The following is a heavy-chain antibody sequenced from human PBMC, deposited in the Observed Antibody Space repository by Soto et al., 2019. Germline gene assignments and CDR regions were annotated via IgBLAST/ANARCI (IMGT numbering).Heavy chain of an antibody. CDR2: IDSDGSPT. CDR1: GFTFSSYW. Sequence: EVQLVESGGGLVQPGGSLRLSCTASGFTFSSYWMHWVRQAPGKGLVWVSRIDSDGSPTNYADFVKGRFTISRDNAKNTRYLQMNSLRVEDTAVDYCARGASGYGNFDYWGQGTLVTVSS. D-gene: IGHD5-12*01. CDR3: ARGASGYGNFDY. J-gene: IGHJ4*02. V-gene: IGHV3-74*01.